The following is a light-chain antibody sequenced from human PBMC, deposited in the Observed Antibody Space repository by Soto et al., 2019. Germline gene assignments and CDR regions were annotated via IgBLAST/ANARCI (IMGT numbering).Light chain of an antibody. CDR3: SSYSSISAYV. J-gene: IGLJ1*01. V-gene: IGLV2-14*01. CDR1: SSDVGGYNY. Sequence: QSVLTQPASVSGSPGQSITISCTGTSSDVGGYNYVSWYQQHPGKAPKLMIYDVSNRPSGVSNRFSGSKSGDTASLTISGLQAEDEADYYCSSYSSISAYVFGIGTKVT. CDR2: DVS.